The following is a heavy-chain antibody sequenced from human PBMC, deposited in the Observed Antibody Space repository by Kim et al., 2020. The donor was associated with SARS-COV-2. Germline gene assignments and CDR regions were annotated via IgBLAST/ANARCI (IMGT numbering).Heavy chain of an antibody. Sequence: TYYNPSRKSRVTISVDTSKNQFSLKLSSVTAADTAVYYCVRGSINWFDPWGQGTLVTVSS. CDR3: VRGSINWFDP. D-gene: IGHD2-21*01. CDR2: T. J-gene: IGHJ5*02. V-gene: IGHV4-39*01.